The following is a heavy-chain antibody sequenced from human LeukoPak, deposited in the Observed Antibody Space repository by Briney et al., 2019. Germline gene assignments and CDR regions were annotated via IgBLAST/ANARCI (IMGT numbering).Heavy chain of an antibody. CDR2: IRSTVYGGIT. CDR3: TRHGWDDGSAYYDS. D-gene: IGHD3-22*01. J-gene: IGHJ4*02. CDR1: GFTFSSYG. Sequence: PGGSLRLSCAASGFTFSSYGMHWVRQAPGKGLEWVGFIRSTVYGGITTSGASVKGRFTIFRDNSKSTAYLQMDSLKTEDTAIYYCTRHGWDDGSAYYDSWGQGTLVTVSS. V-gene: IGHV3-49*04.